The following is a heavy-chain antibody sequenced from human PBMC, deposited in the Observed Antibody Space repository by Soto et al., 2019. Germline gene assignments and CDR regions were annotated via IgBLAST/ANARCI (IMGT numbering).Heavy chain of an antibody. CDR1: GGSISSYY. V-gene: IGHV4-59*01. Sequence: PSETLSLTCTVSGGSISSYYWIWIRQPPGKGLEWIGYIYYSGSTNYNPSLKSRVTISVDTSKNQFSLKLSSVTAADTAVYYCARTLLWFGDPDAFDIWGQGTMVTVSS. CDR3: ARTLLWFGDPDAFDI. D-gene: IGHD3-10*01. CDR2: IYYSGST. J-gene: IGHJ3*02.